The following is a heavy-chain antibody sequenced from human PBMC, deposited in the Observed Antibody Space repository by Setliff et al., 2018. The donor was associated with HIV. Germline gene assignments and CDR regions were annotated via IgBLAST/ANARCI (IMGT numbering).Heavy chain of an antibody. Sequence: SETLSLTCTVSGGSISSYYWSWIRQPPGKGLEWIGYIYTSGSVNYNPSLNSRVTISVDTSKSQFSLKLNSVTAADTAVYYCARSPRIGVAGELVNWGQGTLVTVSS. CDR3: ARSPRIGVAGELVN. CDR1: GGSISSYY. CDR2: IYTSGSV. D-gene: IGHD6-19*01. J-gene: IGHJ4*02. V-gene: IGHV4-4*09.